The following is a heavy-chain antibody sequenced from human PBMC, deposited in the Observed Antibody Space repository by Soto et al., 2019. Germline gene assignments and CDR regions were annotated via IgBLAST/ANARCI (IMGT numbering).Heavy chain of an antibody. V-gene: IGHV3-23*01. CDR1: GFTFSSYA. J-gene: IGHJ6*02. CDR3: AKAKDSSGYYYFYYYGMDV. D-gene: IGHD3-22*01. Sequence: HPGGSLRLSCAASGFTFSSYAMSWVRQAPGKGLEWVSAISGSGGSTYYADSVKGRFTISRDNSKNTLYLQMNSLRAEDTAVYYCAKAKDSSGYYYFYYYGMDVWGQGTTVTVS. CDR2: ISGSGGST.